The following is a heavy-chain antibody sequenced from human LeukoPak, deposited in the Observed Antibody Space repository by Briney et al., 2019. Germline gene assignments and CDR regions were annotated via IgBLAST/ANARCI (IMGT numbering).Heavy chain of an antibody. CDR1: GISFSNNY. V-gene: IGHV3-53*01. CDR2: IYSGGNT. CDR3: ARGRVLRYLDY. J-gene: IGHJ4*02. Sequence: PGGSLRLSCAVSGISFSNNYMYWVRQAPGKGLEWVSVIYSGGNTYYADSVKGRFTISKDNSKNTLYLQMNSPRVEDTAVYYCARGRVLRYLDYWGQGTVVTVSS. D-gene: IGHD3-9*01.